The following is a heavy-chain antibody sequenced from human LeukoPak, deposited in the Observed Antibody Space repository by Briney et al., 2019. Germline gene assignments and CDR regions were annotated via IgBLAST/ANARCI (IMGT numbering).Heavy chain of an antibody. Sequence: KPSETLSLTCTVSGGSISSGGYYWSWIRQPPGKGLEWIGYIYYSGSTYYNPSLKSRVTISVDTSKNQFSLKLSSVTAADTAVYYCARADWGSYHSRAFDIWGQGTMVTVSS. D-gene: IGHD7-27*01. CDR1: GGSISSGGYY. CDR3: ARADWGSYHSRAFDI. CDR2: IYYSGST. V-gene: IGHV4-30-4*08. J-gene: IGHJ3*02.